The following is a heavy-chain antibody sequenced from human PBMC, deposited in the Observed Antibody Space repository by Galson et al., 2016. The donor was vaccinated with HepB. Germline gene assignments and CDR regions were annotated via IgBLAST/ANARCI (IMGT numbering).Heavy chain of an antibody. D-gene: IGHD2-8*01. CDR2: IKQDGSEK. CDR3: AKATRDWDPLPNGC. J-gene: IGHJ4*02. Sequence: SLRLSCAASGFTFSTYWMNWVRQAPGKGLEWVANIKQDGSEKYYVDSVKGRFTISRDNAKNSLYLQMNSLRAEDTAVYYCAKATRDWDPLPNGCWGQGTLVTVSS. CDR1: GFTFSTYW. V-gene: IGHV3-7*01.